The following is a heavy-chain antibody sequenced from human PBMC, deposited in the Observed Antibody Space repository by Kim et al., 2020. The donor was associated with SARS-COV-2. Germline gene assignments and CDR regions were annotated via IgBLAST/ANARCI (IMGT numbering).Heavy chain of an antibody. CDR1: GGSISSYY. J-gene: IGHJ6*02. CDR2: IYTSGST. Sequence: SETLSLTCTVSGGSISSYYWSWIRQPAGKGLEWIGRIYTSGSTNYNPSLKSRVTMSVDTSKNQFSLKLSSVTAADTAVYYCARDGGKQYYYYYYGMDVWGQGTTVTVSS. V-gene: IGHV4-4*07. D-gene: IGHD2-15*01. CDR3: ARDGGKQYYYYYYGMDV.